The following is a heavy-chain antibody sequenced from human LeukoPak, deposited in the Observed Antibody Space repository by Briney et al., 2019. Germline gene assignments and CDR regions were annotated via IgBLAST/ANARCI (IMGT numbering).Heavy chain of an antibody. Sequence: PSETLSLTCAVYGGSFSGYYWSWIRQPPGKGLEWIGEINHSGSTNYNPSLKSRVTISVDTSKNQFSLKLSSVTAADTAVYYCARHGYYGSGSYTDWGQGTLVTVSS. CDR2: INHSGST. J-gene: IGHJ4*02. CDR3: ARHGYYGSGSYTD. D-gene: IGHD3-10*01. V-gene: IGHV4-34*01. CDR1: GGSFSGYY.